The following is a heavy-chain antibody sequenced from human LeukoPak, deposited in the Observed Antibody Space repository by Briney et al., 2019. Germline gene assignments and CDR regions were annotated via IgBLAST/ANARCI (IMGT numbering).Heavy chain of an antibody. CDR3: ARGPVVPAATGNWFDP. CDR2: IYTSGST. CDR1: GGSISSYY. J-gene: IGHJ5*02. Sequence: SETLSLTCTLSGGSISSYYWSWIRQPAGKGLEWIGRIYTSGSTNYNPSLKSRVTMSVDTSKNQFSLKLSSVTAADTAVYYCARGPVVPAATGNWFDPWGQGTLVTVSS. V-gene: IGHV4-4*07. D-gene: IGHD2-2*01.